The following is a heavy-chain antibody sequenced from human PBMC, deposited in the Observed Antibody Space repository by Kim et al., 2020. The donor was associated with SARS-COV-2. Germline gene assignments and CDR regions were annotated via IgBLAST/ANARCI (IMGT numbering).Heavy chain of an antibody. CDR1: GGSFSGYY. D-gene: IGHD2-2*01. J-gene: IGHJ5*02. Sequence: SETLSLTCAVYGGSFSGYYWSWIRQPPGKGLEWIGEINHSGSTNYNPSLKSRVTISVDTSKNQFSLKLSSVTAADTAVYYCARGDCSSTTCYVLDPWGQG. CDR3: ARGDCSSTTCYVLDP. CDR2: INHSGST. V-gene: IGHV4-34*01.